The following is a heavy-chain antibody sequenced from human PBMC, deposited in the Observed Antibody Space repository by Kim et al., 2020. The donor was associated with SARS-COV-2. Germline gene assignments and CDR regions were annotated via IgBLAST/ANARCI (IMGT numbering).Heavy chain of an antibody. J-gene: IGHJ2*01. Sequence: NYHPPLKSRVTISVDTSKNQFALNLSSVTAADTAIYYCARRGLVDFWYFDLWGRGTLVTVSS. CDR3: ARRGLVDFWYFDL. V-gene: IGHV4-59*01. D-gene: IGHD6-6*01.